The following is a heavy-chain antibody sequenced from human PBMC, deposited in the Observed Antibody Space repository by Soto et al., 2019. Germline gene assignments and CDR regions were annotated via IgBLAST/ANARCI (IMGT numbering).Heavy chain of an antibody. Sequence: QVQLVQSGAEVKKPGSSMKVPCKASGGTFSSYAISWVRQAPGQGLEWMGGIIPIFGTANYAQKFQGRVTITADESTSTAYMELSSLRSEDTAVYYCARLPITMVRGAPLYYYYGMDVWGQGTTVTVSS. D-gene: IGHD3-10*01. CDR3: ARLPITMVRGAPLYYYYGMDV. V-gene: IGHV1-69*01. J-gene: IGHJ6*02. CDR2: IIPIFGTA. CDR1: GGTFSSYA.